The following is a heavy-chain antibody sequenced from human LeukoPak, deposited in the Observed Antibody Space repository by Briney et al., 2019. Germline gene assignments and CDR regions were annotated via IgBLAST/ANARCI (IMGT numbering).Heavy chain of an antibody. CDR3: ARLYYYNSGRSYPSIYFDY. Sequence: GGSLRLSCAASGFTFDDYGMSWVRQAPGKGLEWVSGINWNGGSTGYADSVQGRFTISRDNAKNSLYLQMNSLGAEDTAIYYCARLYYYNSGRSYPSIYFDYWGQGTPVTVSS. J-gene: IGHJ4*02. CDR2: INWNGGST. CDR1: GFTFDDYG. V-gene: IGHV3-20*04. D-gene: IGHD3-10*01.